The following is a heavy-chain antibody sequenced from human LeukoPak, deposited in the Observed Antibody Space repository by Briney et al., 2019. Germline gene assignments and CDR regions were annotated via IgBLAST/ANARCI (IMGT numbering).Heavy chain of an antibody. CDR3: ARAVGYSSGCFDP. D-gene: IGHD6-19*01. J-gene: IGHJ5*02. CDR2: IRYDGSNK. V-gene: IGHV3-30*02. CDR1: GFTFSSYG. Sequence: GGSLRLSCAASGFTFSSYGMHWVRQAPGKGLEWVAFIRYDGSNKYYADSVKGRFTISRDNSKNTLYLHVNSLRPEDTAVYYCARAVGYSSGCFDPWGQGTLVTVSS.